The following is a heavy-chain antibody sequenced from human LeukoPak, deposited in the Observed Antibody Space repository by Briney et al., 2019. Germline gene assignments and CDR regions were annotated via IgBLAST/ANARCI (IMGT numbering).Heavy chain of an antibody. V-gene: IGHV3-30*02. CDR3: AKIGYCSSASCLGDTFEI. CDR2: IRYDGSNK. CDR1: GFVFSNYG. J-gene: IGHJ3*02. Sequence: PVGSLRLSCAAPGFVFSNYGMHWVRQAPGKGLEWVAFIRYDGSNKYYVDSVKGRFIISRDNSKNTLYLQMNSLRPEDTAVYYCAKIGYCSSASCLGDTFEIWGQGTMVTVSS. D-gene: IGHD2-2*01.